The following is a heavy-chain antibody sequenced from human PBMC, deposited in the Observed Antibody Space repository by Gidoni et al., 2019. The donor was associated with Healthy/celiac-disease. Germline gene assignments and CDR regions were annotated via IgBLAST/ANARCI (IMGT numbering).Heavy chain of an antibody. CDR3: AVVTPRIKPFDY. J-gene: IGHJ4*02. V-gene: IGHV2-5*02. D-gene: IGHD2-21*02. Sequence: QITLKESGPTLVKPTQPLTLTCTFSGFSLSTSGVGVGWIRQPPGKALEWLALIYWDDDKRYSPSLKSRLTITKDTSKNQVVLTMTNMDPVDTATYYCAVVTPRIKPFDYWGQGTLVTVSS. CDR1: GFSLSTSGVG. CDR2: IYWDDDK.